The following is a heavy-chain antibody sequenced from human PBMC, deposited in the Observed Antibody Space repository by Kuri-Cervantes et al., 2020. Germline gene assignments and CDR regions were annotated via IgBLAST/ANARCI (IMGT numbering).Heavy chain of an antibody. CDR1: GSTFSSYA. D-gene: IGHD6-13*01. CDR2: ISNDGSNK. Sequence: GGSLRLSCAASGSTFSSYAMHWVRQAPGKGLEWVAVISNDGSNKYYADSVKGRFTISRDNSKNTLYLQMNSLRAEDTAVYYCATLPRQLETDYWGQGTLVTVSS. J-gene: IGHJ4*02. CDR3: ATLPRQLETDY. V-gene: IGHV3-30-3*01.